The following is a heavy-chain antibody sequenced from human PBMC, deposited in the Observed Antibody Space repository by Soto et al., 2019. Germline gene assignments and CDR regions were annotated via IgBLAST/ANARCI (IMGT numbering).Heavy chain of an antibody. D-gene: IGHD5-12*01. Sequence: ASVKVSCKASGYTFTSYYMHWVRQAPGQGLEWMGIINPSGGSTSYAQKFQGRVTMTRDTSTSTVYMELSSLRSEDTAVYYCAREKVATIFIPQDYYYYYGMDVWGQGTTVTVSS. CDR3: AREKVATIFIPQDYYYYYGMDV. CDR2: INPSGGST. CDR1: GYTFTSYY. V-gene: IGHV1-46*01. J-gene: IGHJ6*02.